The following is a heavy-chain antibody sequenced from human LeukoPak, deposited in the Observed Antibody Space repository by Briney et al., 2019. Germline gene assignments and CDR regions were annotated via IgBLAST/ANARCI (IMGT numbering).Heavy chain of an antibody. CDR1: GFTFSSYW. CDR2: IKQDGSEK. V-gene: IGHV3-7*01. Sequence: PGGSLRLSCAASGFTFSSYWMSWVRQAPGKGLEWVANIKQDGSEKYYVDSVKGRFTISRDNAKNSLYLQMNSLRAEDTAVYYCARDRRYSSSWGAFDIWGQGTMVTVSS. CDR3: ARDRRYSSSWGAFDI. J-gene: IGHJ3*02. D-gene: IGHD6-6*01.